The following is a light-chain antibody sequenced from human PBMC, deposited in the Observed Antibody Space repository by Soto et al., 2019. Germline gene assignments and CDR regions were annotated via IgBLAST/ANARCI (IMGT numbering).Light chain of an antibody. CDR2: GAS. J-gene: IGKJ2*01. V-gene: IGKV3-20*01. CDR1: QSVNNNY. CDR3: EQYCSSQYS. Sequence: EIVLTQSPGTLSLSPGERATLSCRASQSVNNNYLAWYQQKPGKAPRLLNYGASSRATGIPDRFGGSGSGTDFTSTISTLQPEDVAVYYCEQYCSSQYSFGQGTKVEIK.